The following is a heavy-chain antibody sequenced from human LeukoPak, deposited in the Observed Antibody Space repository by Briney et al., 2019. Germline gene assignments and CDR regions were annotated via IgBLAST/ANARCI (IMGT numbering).Heavy chain of an antibody. D-gene: IGHD2-15*01. CDR3: ARYRYCSGGNCYGPDY. V-gene: IGHV5-51*01. Sequence: KIGESLKISCKGSGYSFTRYYIGWVRQMPGKGLEWMGIIYPGDSDTRYSPSFQGQVTISADKSISTAYLQWSSLKASDTAMYYCARYRYCSGGNCYGPDYWGQGTLVTVSS. J-gene: IGHJ4*02. CDR2: IYPGDSDT. CDR1: GYSFTRYY.